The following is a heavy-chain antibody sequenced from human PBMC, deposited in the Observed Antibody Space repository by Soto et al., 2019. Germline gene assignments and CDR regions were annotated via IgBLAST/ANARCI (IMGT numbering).Heavy chain of an antibody. D-gene: IGHD3-10*01. CDR2: INPDGRSI. Sequence: GGSLRLSCAASGFTFISYWMHWVRQAPGKGLAWVSRINPDGRSISDADSVKGRFTISRDNAKNTLYLQMNSLTTEDTAVYYCARAGSYRFDYWGHGTLVTVSS. J-gene: IGHJ4*01. CDR1: GFTFISYW. CDR3: ARAGSYRFDY. V-gene: IGHV3-74*01.